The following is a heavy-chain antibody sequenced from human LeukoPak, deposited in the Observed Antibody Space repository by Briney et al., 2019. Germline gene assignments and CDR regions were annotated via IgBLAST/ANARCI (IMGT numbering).Heavy chain of an antibody. Sequence: PSGTLSLTCAVSAGSISSSNWWSWVRQPPGKGLGWIGEIYHSGSTNYNPSPKSRVTISVDKSKNQFSLRLSSVTAADTAVYYCARGGLGVRVWGSYRLDYWGQGTLVTVSS. CDR3: ARGGLGVRVWGSYRLDY. CDR1: AGSISSSNW. CDR2: IYHSGST. D-gene: IGHD3-16*02. J-gene: IGHJ4*02. V-gene: IGHV4-4*02.